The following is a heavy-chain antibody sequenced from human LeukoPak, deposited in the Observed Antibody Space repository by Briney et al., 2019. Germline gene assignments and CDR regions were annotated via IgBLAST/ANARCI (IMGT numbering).Heavy chain of an antibody. J-gene: IGHJ4*02. CDR3: ARNRDGYNSFDY. CDR2: IYYSGSS. CDR1: GGSINNGGYY. V-gene: IGHV4-31*03. Sequence: SQTLTLTCTVSGGSINNGGYYWSWIRQHPGKGLEWIGYIYYSGSSYYNPSLRSRVTISVDTSKNHFSLKLSSVTAADTAVYYCARNRDGYNSFDYWGQGTLVTVSS. D-gene: IGHD5-24*01.